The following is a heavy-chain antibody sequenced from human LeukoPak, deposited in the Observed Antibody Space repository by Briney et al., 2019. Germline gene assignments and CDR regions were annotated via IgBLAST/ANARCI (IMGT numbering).Heavy chain of an antibody. CDR2: IYYSGST. D-gene: IGHD3-22*01. Sequence: PSETLSLTCTVSGGSISSYYWSWIRQPPGKGLEWIGYIYYSGSTNYNPSLKSRVTISVDTSKNQFSLKLSSVTAADTAVYYCARRGYYYDSSGYYTPFDYWGQGTLVTVSS. J-gene: IGHJ4*02. CDR3: ARRGYYYDSSGYYTPFDY. V-gene: IGHV4-59*12. CDR1: GGSISSYY.